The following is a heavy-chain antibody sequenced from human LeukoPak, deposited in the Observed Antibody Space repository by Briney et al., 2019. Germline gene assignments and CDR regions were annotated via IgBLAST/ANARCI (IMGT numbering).Heavy chain of an antibody. CDR3: ARTAASYFDY. V-gene: IGHV4-39*07. Sequence: SETLSLTCTVSGGSISSSSYYWGWIRQPPGKGLEWIGSIYYSGSTYYNPSLKSRVTMSVDTSKNQFSLKLSSVTAADTAVYYCARTAASYFDYWGQGTLVTVSS. CDR2: IYYSGST. CDR1: GGSISSSSYY. D-gene: IGHD2-2*01. J-gene: IGHJ4*02.